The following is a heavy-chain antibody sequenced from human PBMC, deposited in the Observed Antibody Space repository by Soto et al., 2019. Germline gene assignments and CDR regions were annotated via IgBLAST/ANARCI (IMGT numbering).Heavy chain of an antibody. CDR3: AKYYYDSCTFSFDY. CDR2: IDGGGGSS. V-gene: IGHV3-23*01. D-gene: IGHD3-22*01. CDR1: GFTFSSYA. Sequence: GGSLRLSCAASGFTFSSYAMSWVRQAPGKGLEWVSAIDGGGGSSFYADSVKGRFTISRDNSKNTLYLQMNSLRADDTAVYYCAKYYYDSCTFSFDYWGQGTLVTVSS. J-gene: IGHJ4*02.